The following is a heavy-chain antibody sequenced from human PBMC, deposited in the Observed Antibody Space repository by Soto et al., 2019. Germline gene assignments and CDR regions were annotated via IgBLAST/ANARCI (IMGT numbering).Heavy chain of an antibody. Sequence: DVRLVESGGGLVQPGGSLKLSCADSGLPKYWMAWGRQAPGKGLEWVAIIKQDGSEIEYVDAVKGRFTISRDNAKKSLYLQMNSLTVEDTAVYYCARGGGWLSEDWGQGIKVTVSS. CDR3: ARGGGWLSED. CDR1: GLPKYW. CDR2: IKQDGSEI. D-gene: IGHD5-12*01. J-gene: IGHJ4*02. V-gene: IGHV3-7*01.